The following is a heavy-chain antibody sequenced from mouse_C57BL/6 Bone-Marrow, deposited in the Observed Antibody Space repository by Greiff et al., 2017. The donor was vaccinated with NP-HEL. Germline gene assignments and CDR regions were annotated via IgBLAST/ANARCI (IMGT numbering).Heavy chain of an antibody. V-gene: IGHV5-6*01. J-gene: IGHJ2*01. CDR2: ISSGGSYT. Sequence: EVQVVESGGDLVKPGGSLKLSCAASGFTFSSYGMSWVRQTPDKRLEWVATISSGGSYTYYPDSVKGRFTISRDNATNTLYLQMSSLKSEDTAMYYCARHCYSNYFDYGDQGTTLTVSS. CDR1: GFTFSSYG. CDR3: ARHCYSNYFDY. D-gene: IGHD2-5*01.